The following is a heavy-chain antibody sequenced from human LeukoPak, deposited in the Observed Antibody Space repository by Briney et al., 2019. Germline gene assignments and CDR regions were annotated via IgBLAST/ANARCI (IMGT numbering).Heavy chain of an antibody. CDR1: GITVGTNS. D-gene: IGHD2-21*01. J-gene: IGHJ1*01. Sequence: GGSLRLSCAASGITVGTNSMSWARQSPGKGLEWVSVIYSGGSTYNADSVNGRFTVSRDNSRNTLFLQMNNLRAEDTALYFCASAREYCGSAECYEYFQHWGQGTLVIVSS. CDR3: ASAREYCGSAECYEYFQH. CDR2: IYSGGST. V-gene: IGHV3-53*01.